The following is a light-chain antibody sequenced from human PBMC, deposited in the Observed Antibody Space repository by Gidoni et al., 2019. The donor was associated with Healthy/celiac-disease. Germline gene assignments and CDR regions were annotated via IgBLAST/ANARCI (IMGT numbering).Light chain of an antibody. CDR2: GKN. V-gene: IGLV3-19*01. Sequence: SSELTQDPAVSVALGQTVRITCQGDSLRSYYASWYQQKPGKAPVLVIYGKNNWPSGIPDRFSGSSSGNTASLTITGAQAEDEADYYCNSRDSSGNHLGVFGGGTKLTVL. J-gene: IGLJ2*01. CDR1: SLRSYY. CDR3: NSRDSSGNHLGV.